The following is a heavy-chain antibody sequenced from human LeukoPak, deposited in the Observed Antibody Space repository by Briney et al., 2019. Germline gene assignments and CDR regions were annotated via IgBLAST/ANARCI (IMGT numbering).Heavy chain of an antibody. CDR2: IWYDGSNK. D-gene: IGHD3-3*01. CDR3: ARDPRYDFWSGYQDY. V-gene: IGHV3-33*08. J-gene: IGHJ4*02. CDR1: GFTFSSYS. Sequence: GGSLRLSCAASGFTFSSYSMNWVRQAPGKGLGWVAAIWYDGSNKYYADSVKGRFTISRDNSKNTLYLQMNSLRAEDTAVYYCARDPRYDFWSGYQDYWGQGTLVTVSS.